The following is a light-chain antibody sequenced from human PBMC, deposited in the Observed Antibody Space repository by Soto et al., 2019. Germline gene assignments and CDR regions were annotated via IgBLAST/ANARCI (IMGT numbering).Light chain of an antibody. V-gene: IGLV2-14*01. CDR3: SSYTSTLRYV. CDR2: DVS. Sequence: QSVLTQPASVSGSPGQSITISCTGTSRDVGGYNYVSWYQRHPGKAPKLMIYDVSNRPSGVSNRFSGSKSGNTASLTISGLQAEDEADYYCSSYTSTLRYVFGTGTKVTVL. CDR1: SRDVGGYNY. J-gene: IGLJ1*01.